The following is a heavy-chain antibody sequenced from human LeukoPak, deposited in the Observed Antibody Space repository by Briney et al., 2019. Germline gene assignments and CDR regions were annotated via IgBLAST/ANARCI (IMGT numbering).Heavy chain of an antibody. CDR1: GFTFSNYE. CDR2: ISRGGRTV. J-gene: IGHJ4*02. Sequence: HAGGSLRLSCAASGFTFSNYEMNWVRQAPGKGLDWVAYISRGGRTVDYADSVKGRFTISRDNAKNSLYLQMNSLRAEDTAVYYCARDPKIQDDYVWGSYRSFDYWGQGTLVTVSS. D-gene: IGHD3-16*02. V-gene: IGHV3-48*03. CDR3: ARDPKIQDDYVWGSYRSFDY.